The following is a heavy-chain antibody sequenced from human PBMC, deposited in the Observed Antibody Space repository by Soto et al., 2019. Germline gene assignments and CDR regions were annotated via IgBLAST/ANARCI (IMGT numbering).Heavy chain of an antibody. Sequence: QVQLQQWGAGLLKPSETLSLTCAVYGGSFSGYYWSWIRQPPGKGPEWIGEINHSGSTNYNPSLKSRVTISVDTSKNQFSLKLSSVTAADTAVYYCARGGYSYGYFDYWGQGTLVTVSS. CDR3: ARGGYSYGYFDY. D-gene: IGHD5-18*01. CDR1: GGSFSGYY. J-gene: IGHJ4*02. V-gene: IGHV4-34*01. CDR2: INHSGST.